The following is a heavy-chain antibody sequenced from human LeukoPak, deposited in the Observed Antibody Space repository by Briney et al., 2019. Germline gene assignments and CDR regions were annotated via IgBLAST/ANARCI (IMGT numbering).Heavy chain of an antibody. CDR3: AISFYGSGILLGEAFDV. D-gene: IGHD3-10*01. CDR2: IYTGGST. CDR1: GFTFSSYC. J-gene: IGHJ3*01. Sequence: PAGSLRLSCVASGFTFSSYCMHWVRQPPGKGLEWVSTIYTGGSTSFSDSVKGRFTISIDNSKNTVSLQLNSLVAADAAVYYCAISFYGSGILLGEAFDVWGQGTMVTVSS. V-gene: IGHV3-53*05.